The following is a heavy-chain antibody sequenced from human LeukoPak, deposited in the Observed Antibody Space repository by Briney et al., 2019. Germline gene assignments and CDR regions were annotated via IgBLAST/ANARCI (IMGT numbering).Heavy chain of an antibody. CDR1: GFTFSSYW. V-gene: IGHV3-7*01. D-gene: IGHD2-2*01. Sequence: GGSLRLSCAASGFTFSSYWMSWVRQAPGKGLEWVANIKQDGSEKYYVDSVKGRFTISRDNAKNSLYLQMNSLRAEDTAVYYCARDDCSSMSCSHNWFDPWGQGTLVTVSS. CDR2: IKQDGSEK. J-gene: IGHJ5*02. CDR3: ARDDCSSMSCSHNWFDP.